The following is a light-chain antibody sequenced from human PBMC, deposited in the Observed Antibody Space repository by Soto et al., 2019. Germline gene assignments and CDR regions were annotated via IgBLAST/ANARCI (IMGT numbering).Light chain of an antibody. Sequence: EIVLTQSPATLSLSPGERATLSCRASQSVSSYLACYQQKPGQAPRLLIYDASNRATGIPARFSGSGSGTDFTLTISSLEPEDFAVYYCQQRSNWRRTFGGGTKVEIK. CDR3: QQRSNWRRT. V-gene: IGKV3-11*01. CDR1: QSVSSY. CDR2: DAS. J-gene: IGKJ4*01.